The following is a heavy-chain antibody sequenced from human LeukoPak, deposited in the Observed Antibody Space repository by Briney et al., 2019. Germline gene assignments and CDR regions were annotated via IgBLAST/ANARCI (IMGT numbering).Heavy chain of an antibody. V-gene: IGHV4-34*01. CDR1: GGSFSGYY. CDR2: INHSGST. CDR3: ARNSQWEPLLSY. J-gene: IGHJ4*02. D-gene: IGHD1-26*01. Sequence: SETLSLTCAVYGGSFSGYYWSWIRQPPGKGLEWIGEINHSGSTNYNPSLKSRVTISVDTSKNQFSLKLSSVTAADTAVYYCARNSQWEPLLSYWGQGTLVTVSS.